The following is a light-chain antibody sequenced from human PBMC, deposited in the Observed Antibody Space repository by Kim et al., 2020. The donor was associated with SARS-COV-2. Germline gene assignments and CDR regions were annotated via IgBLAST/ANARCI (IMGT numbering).Light chain of an antibody. Sequence: VALGQTVRNTCQGDSLRRYYATWYQQKPGQAPILVIYGKNNRPSGIPDRFAGSSSGNTASLTITGTQAGDEADYYCNSRDSNDNVVFGGGTQLTVL. J-gene: IGLJ2*01. CDR1: SLRRYY. CDR3: NSRDSNDNVV. CDR2: GKN. V-gene: IGLV3-19*01.